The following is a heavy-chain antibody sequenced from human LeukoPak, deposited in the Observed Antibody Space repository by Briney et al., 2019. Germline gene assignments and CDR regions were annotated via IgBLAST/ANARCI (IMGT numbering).Heavy chain of an antibody. V-gene: IGHV3-30*18. CDR2: ISYDGSNK. CDR1: GFTFSSYG. D-gene: IGHD6-13*01. CDR3: AKDSAAVSGYFDL. J-gene: IGHJ2*01. Sequence: GGSLRLSCAASGFTFSSYGMHWVRQAPGKGLEWVAVISYDGSNKYYADSVKGRFTISRDNSKDTLYLQMNSLRAEDTAVYYCAKDSAAVSGYFDLWGRGTLVTVSS.